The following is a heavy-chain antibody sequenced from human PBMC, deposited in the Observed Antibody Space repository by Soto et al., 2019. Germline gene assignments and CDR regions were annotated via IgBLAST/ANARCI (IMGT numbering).Heavy chain of an antibody. CDR1: GFTFSSYG. CDR2: ISYDGSNK. V-gene: IGHV3-30*18. Sequence: PGGSLRLSCAASGFTFSSYGMHWVRQAPGKGLEWVAVISYDGSNKYYADSVKGRFTISRDNSKNTLYLQMNSLRAEDTAVYYCAKESAVKKMRYKNAAGAFDIWGQGTMVTVSS. J-gene: IGHJ3*02. CDR3: AKESAVKKMRYKNAAGAFDI. D-gene: IGHD1-1*01.